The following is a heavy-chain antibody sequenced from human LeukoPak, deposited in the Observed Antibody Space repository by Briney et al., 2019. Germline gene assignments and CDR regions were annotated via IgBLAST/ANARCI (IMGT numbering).Heavy chain of an antibody. CDR3: ASGYCGGACQLGGVDM. CDR1: GGSISSGSYY. V-gene: IGHV4-61*02. J-gene: IGHJ3*02. D-gene: IGHD2-21*02. Sequence: SQTLSLTCTVSGGSISSGSYYWSWLRQPAGKGLEWIGRIHTSGSTNYNPSLKSRVTMSVDTSKNQFSLKLSSVTAADTAVYYCASGYCGGACQLGGVDMWGQGTMVTVSS. CDR2: IHTSGST.